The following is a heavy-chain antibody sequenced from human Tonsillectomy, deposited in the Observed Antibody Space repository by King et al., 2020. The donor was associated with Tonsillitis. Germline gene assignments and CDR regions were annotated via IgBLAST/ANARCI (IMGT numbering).Heavy chain of an antibody. CDR3: ASRQQQLKIY. D-gene: IGHD6-13*01. Sequence: VQLVESGGGLVKPGGSLRLSCAASGFTFSSYSMNWVRQAPGKGLEWVSSISSSSTYIYYADSVKGRFTISRDNAKNSLYLQMTSLRAEDTAVYYCASRQQQLKIYWGQGTLVTVSS. CDR1: GFTFSSYS. V-gene: IGHV3-21*01. CDR2: ISSSSTYI. J-gene: IGHJ4*02.